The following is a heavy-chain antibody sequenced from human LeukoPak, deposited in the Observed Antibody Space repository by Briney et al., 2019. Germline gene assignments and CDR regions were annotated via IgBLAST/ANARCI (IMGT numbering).Heavy chain of an antibody. J-gene: IGHJ4*02. D-gene: IGHD3-9*01. V-gene: IGHV3-23*01. CDR1: GFTFSSYA. CDR3: AKSQLSYDILTPLDY. CDR2: ISGSGGST. Sequence: GGSLRLSCAASGFTFSSYAMSWVRQAPGKGLEWVSAISGSGGSTYYADSVKGRFTISRDNSKNTLYLQMNSLRAEDTAVYYCAKSQLSYDILTPLDYWGQGTLVTVSS.